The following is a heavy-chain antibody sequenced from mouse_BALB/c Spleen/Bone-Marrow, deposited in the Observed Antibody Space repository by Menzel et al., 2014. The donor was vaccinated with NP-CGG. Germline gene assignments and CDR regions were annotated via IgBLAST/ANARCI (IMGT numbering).Heavy chain of an antibody. CDR1: GFTFTDYY. CDR3: ARDDYYAMDY. Sequence: EVQVVESGGGLVQPGGSLRHSCATSGFTFTDYYMSWVRQPPGKALEWLGFIRNKANGYTTEYSASVKGRFTISRDNSQSILYLQMNALRAEDSATYYCARDDYYAMDYWGQGTSVTVSS. V-gene: IGHV7-3*02. CDR2: IRNKANGYTT. J-gene: IGHJ4*01.